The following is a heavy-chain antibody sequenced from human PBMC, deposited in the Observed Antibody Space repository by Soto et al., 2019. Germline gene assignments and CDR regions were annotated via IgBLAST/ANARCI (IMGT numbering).Heavy chain of an antibody. CDR3: ARSRVVATIYYFDY. J-gene: IGHJ4*02. CDR1: GYTFTSYA. V-gene: IGHV1-3*01. D-gene: IGHD5-12*01. CDR2: INAGNGNT. Sequence: QVQLVQSGAEVKKPGASVKVSCKASGYTFTSYAMHWVRQAPGQRLEWMGWINAGNGNTKYSQKFQGRVTITRDTXXSTAYMELSSLRSEDPAVYYCARSRVVATIYYFDYWGQGTLVTVSS.